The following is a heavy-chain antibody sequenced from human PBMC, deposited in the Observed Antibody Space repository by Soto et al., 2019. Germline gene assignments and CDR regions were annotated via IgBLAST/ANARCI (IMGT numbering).Heavy chain of an antibody. Sequence: SDTLSLTCTVSGGSISSGGYYWSWIRQHPGKGLEWIGYIYYSGSTYYNPSLKSRVTISVDTSKNQFSLKLSSVTAADTAVYYCAREPRITIFGVPRYYYYGMDVWGQGTTVTVSS. V-gene: IGHV4-31*03. CDR2: IYYSGST. D-gene: IGHD3-3*01. CDR1: GGSISSGGYY. J-gene: IGHJ6*02. CDR3: AREPRITIFGVPRYYYYGMDV.